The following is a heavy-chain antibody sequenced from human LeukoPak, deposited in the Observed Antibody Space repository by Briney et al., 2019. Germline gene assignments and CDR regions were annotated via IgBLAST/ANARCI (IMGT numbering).Heavy chain of an antibody. Sequence: SGTLSLTCTVSGGSISSYYWNWIRQPPGKGLEWIGYISYSGSTNYNPSLKSRVTISVDTSKNQFSLRLSSVTAADTAVYYCAREGPKTGVADVRYFDYWGQGTLVTVSS. D-gene: IGHD2-15*01. CDR2: ISYSGST. V-gene: IGHV4-59*01. J-gene: IGHJ4*02. CDR3: AREGPKTGVADVRYFDY. CDR1: GGSISSYY.